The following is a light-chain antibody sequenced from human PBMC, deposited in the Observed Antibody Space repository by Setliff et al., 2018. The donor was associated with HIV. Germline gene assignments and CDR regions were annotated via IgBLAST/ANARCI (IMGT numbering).Light chain of an antibody. CDR2: DVN. V-gene: IGLV2-11*01. CDR3: CSYRTNITGV. CDR1: SSDVGAYNF. Sequence: QSALTQPRSVSGSPRQSVTISCTGTSSDVGAYNFVSWYQQHPGKAPKLMIYDVNKRPSGVPDRFSGSKSGNTASLTISGLQAEDEADYYCCSYRTNITGVFGGGTKVTVL. J-gene: IGLJ3*02.